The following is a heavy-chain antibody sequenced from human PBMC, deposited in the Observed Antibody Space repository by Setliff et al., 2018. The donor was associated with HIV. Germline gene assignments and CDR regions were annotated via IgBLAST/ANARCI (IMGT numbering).Heavy chain of an antibody. J-gene: IGHJ5*02. CDR3: ARRAENWGLNWFDP. D-gene: IGHD3-16*01. Sequence: SETLSLTCDFSGSSITTTYFWAWIRLPPGKGLEWVGSHYHDGTSFYNPSLKSRVTVSLDTSKNQFSLKLQSVTAADTAVYYCARRAENWGLNWFDPWGQGTQVTVSS. CDR1: GSSITTTYF. CDR2: HYHDGTS. V-gene: IGHV4-38-2*01.